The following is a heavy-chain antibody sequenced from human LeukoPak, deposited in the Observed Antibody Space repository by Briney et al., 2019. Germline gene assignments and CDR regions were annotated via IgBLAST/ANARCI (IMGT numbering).Heavy chain of an antibody. V-gene: IGHV3-9*01. CDR1: GFTFDAYA. CDR3: AKDITGGRSSPYFDS. J-gene: IGHJ4*02. CDR2: ISWNGGGM. Sequence: GGSLRLSCAASGFTFDAYAMHWVRHAPGKGLEWVSGISWNGGGMGYAVSVKGRFTISRDNAKNSLYLQMNSLRDEDTALYYCAKDITGGRSSPYFDSWGQGTLVTVSS. D-gene: IGHD6-6*01.